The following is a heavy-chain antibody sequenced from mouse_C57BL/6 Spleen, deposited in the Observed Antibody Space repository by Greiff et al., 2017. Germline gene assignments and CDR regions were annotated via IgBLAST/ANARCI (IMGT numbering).Heavy chain of an antibody. V-gene: IGHV2-2*01. D-gene: IGHD2-5*01. Sequence: VKLMESGPGLVQPSQSLSITCTVSGFSLTSYGVHWVRQSPGKGLEWLGVIWSGGSTDYNAAFISRLSISKDNSKSQVFFKMNSLQADDTAIYYCARSLYYSNYGGAMDYWGQGTSVTVSS. CDR1: GFSLTSYG. J-gene: IGHJ4*01. CDR2: IWSGGST. CDR3: ARSLYYSNYGGAMDY.